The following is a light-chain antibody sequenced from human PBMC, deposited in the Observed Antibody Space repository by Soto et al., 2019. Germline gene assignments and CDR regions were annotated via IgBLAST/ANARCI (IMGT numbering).Light chain of an antibody. CDR1: VGL. Sequence: QSVLTQPASVSGSPGQSITISCTGTVGLVSWYQQHPGKVPKLIIYDDTKRPSGVSSRFSGSKSGNTASLTISGLQTEGEADYYCCLYVGGRTYLFGTGTKVTVL. CDR2: DDT. J-gene: IGLJ1*01. V-gene: IGLV2-23*01. CDR3: CLYVGGRTYL.